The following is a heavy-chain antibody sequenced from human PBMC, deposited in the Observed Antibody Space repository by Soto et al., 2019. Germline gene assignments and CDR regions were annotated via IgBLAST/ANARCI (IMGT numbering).Heavy chain of an antibody. CDR2: ISGSGDNT. CDR3: AKGLVWSSSWEIDY. D-gene: IGHD6-13*01. J-gene: IGHJ4*02. Sequence: EVQLLESGGALVQPGGSLRLSCAASGFSFSNYAMSWFRQAPGKGLEWVSAISGSGDNTYYGDSVKGRFTLSRDNSKHTLYLQMNSLRAEDTAVYYCAKGLVWSSSWEIDYWGQGTLVTVSS. CDR1: GFSFSNYA. V-gene: IGHV3-23*02.